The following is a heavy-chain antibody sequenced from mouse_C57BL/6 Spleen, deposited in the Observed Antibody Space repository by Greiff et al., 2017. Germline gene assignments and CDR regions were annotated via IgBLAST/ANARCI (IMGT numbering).Heavy chain of an antibody. CDR2: ILPGSGST. CDR1: GYTFTGYG. Sequence: QVQLQQSGAELMKPGASVKLSCKATGYTFTGYGIEWVKQRPGHGLEWIGEILPGSGSTNYNEKFKGKATFTADTSSNTAYMQLSSLTSEDSAIYYCARLGTTVVATGFDYWGQGTTLTVSS. J-gene: IGHJ2*01. CDR3: ARLGTTVVATGFDY. V-gene: IGHV1-9*01. D-gene: IGHD1-1*01.